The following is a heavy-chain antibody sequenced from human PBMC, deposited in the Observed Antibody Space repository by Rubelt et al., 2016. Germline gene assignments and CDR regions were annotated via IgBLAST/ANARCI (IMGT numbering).Heavy chain of an antibody. CDR2: IYYSGST. D-gene: IGHD1-26*01. CDR1: GGSISSSSYY. V-gene: IGHV4-61*05. Sequence: QLQLQESGPGLVKPSETLSLTCTVSGGSISSSSYYWGWIRQPPGKGLEWIGYIYYSGSTNDTPPLKSGGTHSGETSKNQFSLKMGSGTAADTAVYYWASRDTYSGSSDYWGQGTLVTVSS. J-gene: IGHJ4*02. CDR3: ASRDTYSGSSDY.